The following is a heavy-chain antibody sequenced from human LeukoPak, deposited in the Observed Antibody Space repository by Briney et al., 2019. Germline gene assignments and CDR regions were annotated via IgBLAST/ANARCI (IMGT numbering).Heavy chain of an antibody. CDR3: ARSHYDSSGYYNYFDY. Sequence: PGGSLRLSCAASGFTFSSYWMHWVRQAPGKGLEWVSSISSSSSYIYYADSVKGRFTISRDNAKNSLYLQMNSLRAEDTAVYYCARSHYDSSGYYNYFDYWGQGTLVTVSS. D-gene: IGHD3-22*01. CDR1: GFTFSSYW. J-gene: IGHJ4*02. V-gene: IGHV3-21*01. CDR2: ISSSSSYI.